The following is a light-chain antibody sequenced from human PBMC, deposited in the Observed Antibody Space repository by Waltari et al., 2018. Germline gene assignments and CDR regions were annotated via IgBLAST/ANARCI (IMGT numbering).Light chain of an antibody. J-gene: IGKJ1*01. V-gene: IGKV3-20*01. Sequence: GERATLSCRASQSVSRTLAWYQQKPGQAPRLLIYGASTRATGIPERFSGGGSGTDFSLTISRLEPEDFAVYYCQHYVRLPVTFGQGTKVEIK. CDR3: QHYVRLPVT. CDR1: QSVSRT. CDR2: GAS.